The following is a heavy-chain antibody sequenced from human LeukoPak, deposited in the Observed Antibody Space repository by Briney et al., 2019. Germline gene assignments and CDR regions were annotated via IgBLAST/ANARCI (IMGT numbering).Heavy chain of an antibody. D-gene: IGHD2-2*01. Sequence: GGSLRLSCAASGFTFSSYSMNWVRQAPGKGLEWVSYIGSSSSTIYYADSVKGRFTISRDNAKNSLYLQMNSLRAEDTAVYYCVIVVVPAADFDAFDIWGQGTMVAVSS. CDR1: GFTFSSYS. CDR2: IGSSSSTI. CDR3: VIVVVPAADFDAFDI. V-gene: IGHV3-48*04. J-gene: IGHJ3*02.